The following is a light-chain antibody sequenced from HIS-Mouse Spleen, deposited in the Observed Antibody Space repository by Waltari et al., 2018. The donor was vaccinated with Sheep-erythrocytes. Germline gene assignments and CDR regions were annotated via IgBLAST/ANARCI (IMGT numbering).Light chain of an antibody. CDR1: QSVSSSY. CDR2: GAS. Sequence: IELTQSPGTLSLSPGERATLSCRASQSVSSSYLAWYQQKPGQAPRLLIYGASSRATGIPDRFSGSGSGTDFTLTISRLEPEDFAVYYCQQYGSSPFTFGPGTKVDIK. V-gene: IGKV3-20*01. J-gene: IGKJ3*01. CDR3: QQYGSSPFT.